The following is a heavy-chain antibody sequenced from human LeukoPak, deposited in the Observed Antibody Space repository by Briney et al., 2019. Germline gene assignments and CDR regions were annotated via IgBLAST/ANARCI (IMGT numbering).Heavy chain of an antibody. CDR3: TRDEHRVVPTFRFDH. CDR1: GFTFSRYY. CDR2: INEDGSGT. D-gene: IGHD2-21*01. V-gene: IGHV3-7*01. J-gene: IGHJ4*02. Sequence: GGSLRLSCAASGFTFSRYYISWVRQTPGKGLEWLAHINEDGSGTYYVDAVKGRFTISRDNAKNSLYLQMRSLRVEDTDVYYCTRDEHRVVPTFRFDHWGQGTLVTVSS.